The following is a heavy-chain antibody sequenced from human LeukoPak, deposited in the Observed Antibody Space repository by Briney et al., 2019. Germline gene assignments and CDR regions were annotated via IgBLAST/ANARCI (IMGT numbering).Heavy chain of an antibody. D-gene: IGHD6-6*01. CDR3: ARQGGQLATFDY. V-gene: IGHV4-39*01. CDR1: GGSISSSSYY. Sequence: SETLSLTCTVSGGSISSSSYYWGWIRQPPGKGLEWIGSIYYSGSTYYNPSLKSRVTISVDTSKNRFSLKLSSVTAADTAVYYCARQGGQLATFDYWGQGTLVTVSS. CDR2: IYYSGST. J-gene: IGHJ4*02.